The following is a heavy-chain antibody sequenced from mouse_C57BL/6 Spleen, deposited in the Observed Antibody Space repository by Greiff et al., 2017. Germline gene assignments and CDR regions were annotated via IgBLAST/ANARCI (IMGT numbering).Heavy chain of an antibody. J-gene: IGHJ1*03. CDR3: ARGVRRGVYFEV. V-gene: IGHV2-2*01. Sequence: VNVVESGPGLVQPSQRLSITCTVSGFSLTSYGVHWVRQSPGKGLEWLGVIWSGGSTDYNAAFLSILSISKDNSKSPVFFKMNSLQADDTAIYYCARGVRRGVYFEVWGTGTTVTFSS. CDR2: IWSGGST. CDR1: GFSLTSYG. D-gene: IGHD2-14*01.